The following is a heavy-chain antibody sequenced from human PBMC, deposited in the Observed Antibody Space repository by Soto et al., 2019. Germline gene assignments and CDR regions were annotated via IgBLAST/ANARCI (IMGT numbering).Heavy chain of an antibody. J-gene: IGHJ4*02. CDR1: GFTFSSYA. V-gene: IGHV3-30-3*01. D-gene: IGHD3-3*01. Sequence: GGSLRLSCAASGFTFSSYAMYWVRQAPGKGLEWVARISYDGSTKHYADSVKGRFTISRDTSKNALYPQLNTVRPEDTAVYYCPRTTFTIFGVPNGYWGQGTLVNVSS. CDR3: PRTTFTIFGVPNGY. CDR2: ISYDGSTK.